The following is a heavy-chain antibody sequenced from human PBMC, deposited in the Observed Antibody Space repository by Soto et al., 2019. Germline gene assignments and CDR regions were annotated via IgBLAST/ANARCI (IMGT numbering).Heavy chain of an antibody. CDR3: ARGRLRYYYDSSGYLDY. CDR1: GGSFSGYY. Sequence: SGTLSLTCAVSGGSFSGYYWSIIRQSPREGMEWMGEINPSGTTTYSPSLRSRVTISVDTSKNKYCLKLSSVTDADTAVYYCARGRLRYYYDSSGYLDYWGQGTLVTVSS. CDR2: INPSGTT. J-gene: IGHJ4*02. D-gene: IGHD3-22*01. V-gene: IGHV4-34*01.